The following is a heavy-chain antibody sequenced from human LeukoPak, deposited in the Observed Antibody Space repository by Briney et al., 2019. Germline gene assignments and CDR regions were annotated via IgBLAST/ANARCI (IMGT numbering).Heavy chain of an antibody. Sequence: PGGSLRLSCAASGFTFSSYSMNWVRQAPGKGLEWVSSISSSSSYIYYADSVKGRFTISRDNAKNSLYLQMNSLRAEDTAVYYCARVDSSPGGMDVWRQGTTVTVSS. CDR1: GFTFSSYS. CDR3: ARVDSSPGGMDV. J-gene: IGHJ6*02. V-gene: IGHV3-21*01. D-gene: IGHD3-22*01. CDR2: ISSSSSYI.